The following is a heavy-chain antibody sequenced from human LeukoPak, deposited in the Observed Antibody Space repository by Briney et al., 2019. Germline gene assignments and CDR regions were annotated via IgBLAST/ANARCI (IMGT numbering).Heavy chain of an antibody. CDR3: ARRRSLGGRPYFDY. CDR1: GGSISSYY. Sequence: SETLSLTCTVSGGSISSYYWSWIRQPPGKGLEWIGYIYYSGSTNYNPSLRSRVTISVDTSKNQFSLKLSSVTAADTAVYYCARRRSLGGRPYFDYWGQGTLVTVSS. J-gene: IGHJ4*02. V-gene: IGHV4-59*01. D-gene: IGHD2-15*01. CDR2: IYYSGST.